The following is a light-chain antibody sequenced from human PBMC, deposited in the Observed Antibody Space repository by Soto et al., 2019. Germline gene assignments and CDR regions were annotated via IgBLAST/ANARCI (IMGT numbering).Light chain of an antibody. Sequence: DIQLTQSPSFLSASVGDRVTITCRASQGISSYLAWYQQKPGKAPKLLIYGASTLQRGVPSRFSGSGSGTDFTLTISSLQPEDFATYYCQQLNSYLSLTFGGGTKVEIK. CDR1: QGISSY. J-gene: IGKJ4*01. CDR3: QQLNSYLSLT. V-gene: IGKV1-9*01. CDR2: GAS.